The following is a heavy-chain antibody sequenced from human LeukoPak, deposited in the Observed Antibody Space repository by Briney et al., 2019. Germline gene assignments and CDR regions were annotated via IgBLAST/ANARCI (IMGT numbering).Heavy chain of an antibody. V-gene: IGHV5-51*01. D-gene: IGHD4-23*01. CDR2: IYPGDSDT. CDR1: GYRFTSYW. Sequence: GESLKISCKGSGYRFTSYWIGWVRQMPGKGLEWMGIIYPGDSDTRYSPSFQGQVTISADKSISTAYLQWSSLKASDTAMYYCARGLNYGGNSGILDYWGQGTLVTVSS. CDR3: ARGLNYGGNSGILDY. J-gene: IGHJ4*02.